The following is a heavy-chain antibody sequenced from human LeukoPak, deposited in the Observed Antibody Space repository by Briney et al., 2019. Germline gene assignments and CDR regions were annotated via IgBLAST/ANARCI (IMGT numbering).Heavy chain of an antibody. CDR1: GFTFSSYW. V-gene: IGHV3-74*01. CDR2: INSDGSST. J-gene: IGHJ4*02. CDR3: ARTNDYGDYFDY. D-gene: IGHD4-17*01. Sequence: GGSLRLSCAASGFTFSSYWMHWVRQAPGKGLVWVSRINSDGSSTSYADSVKGRFTISRDNAKNTLYLQMNSLRAEDTAVYYCARTNDYGDYFDYWGQGTLVTVYS.